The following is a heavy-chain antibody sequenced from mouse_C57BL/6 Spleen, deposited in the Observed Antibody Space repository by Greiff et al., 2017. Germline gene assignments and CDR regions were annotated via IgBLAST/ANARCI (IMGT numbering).Heavy chain of an antibody. J-gene: IGHJ1*03. CDR2: IDPSDSYT. D-gene: IGHD1-1*01. CDR3: ARDKYYGSATKDFDV. V-gene: IGHV1-69*01. Sequence: QVQLQQPGAELVMPGASVKLSCKASGYTFTSYWMHWVKQRPGQGLEWIGEIDPSDSYTNYNQKFKGKSTLTVDKSSSTAYMQLSSLTSEDSAVYYCARDKYYGSATKDFDVWGTGTTVTVSS. CDR1: GYTFTSYW.